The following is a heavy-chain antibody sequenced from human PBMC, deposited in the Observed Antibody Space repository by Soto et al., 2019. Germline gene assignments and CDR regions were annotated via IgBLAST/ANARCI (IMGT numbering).Heavy chain of an antibody. D-gene: IGHD5-18*01. CDR1: GYTFTGYY. Sequence: ASVKVSCKASGYTFTGYYMHWVRQAPGQGLEWMGWINPNSGGTNYAQKFQGWVTMTRDTSISTAYMELSRLRSDDTAVYYCARAVRRYSYGYEAGYWGQGPLVTVSS. V-gene: IGHV1-2*04. J-gene: IGHJ4*02. CDR2: INPNSGGT. CDR3: ARAVRRYSYGYEAGY.